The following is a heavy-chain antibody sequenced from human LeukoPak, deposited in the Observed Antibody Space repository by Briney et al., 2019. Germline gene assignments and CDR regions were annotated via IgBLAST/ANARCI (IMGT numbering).Heavy chain of an antibody. J-gene: IGHJ4*02. D-gene: IGHD6-13*01. Sequence: GGSLRLSCAASGFTFSSYGMHWVRQAPGKGLEWVAVISYDGSNKYYADSVKGRFTISRDNSKNTLYLQMNSLRAEDTAVYYCAKGPMAAAALFDYWGQGTLVTVSS. CDR1: GFTFSSYG. V-gene: IGHV3-30*18. CDR2: ISYDGSNK. CDR3: AKGPMAAAALFDY.